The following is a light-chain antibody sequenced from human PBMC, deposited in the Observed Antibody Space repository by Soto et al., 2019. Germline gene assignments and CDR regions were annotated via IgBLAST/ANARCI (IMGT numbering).Light chain of an antibody. V-gene: IGKV3-20*01. CDR3: QQDGTSPFT. CDR2: GAS. J-gene: IGKJ3*01. CDR1: QSVSSSY. Sequence: EIVLTQSPGTLSLSPGERATLSCRASQSVSSSYLAWYQQKPGQAPRLLIYGASSRATGIPDRFSGSGSGTDFNLTIRSLQPEDFAMYYCQQDGTSPFTFGQGTTVDIK.